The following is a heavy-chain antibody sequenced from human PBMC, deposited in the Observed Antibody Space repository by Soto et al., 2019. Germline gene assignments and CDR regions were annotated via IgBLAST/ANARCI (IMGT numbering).Heavy chain of an antibody. CDR1: GFTFDDYA. CDR2: ISWNSGKI. D-gene: IGHD1-26*01. J-gene: IGHJ4*02. V-gene: IGHV3-9*01. CDR3: AKEIVGAINY. Sequence: EVQLVESGGGLVQPGRSLRLSCAASGFTFDDYAMHWGRQAPGKGLEWVSGISWNSGKIGYADSVKGRFTISRDNANNSLYLQMNSLRPEDTAFYYCAKEIVGAINYWGQGTLVTVSS.